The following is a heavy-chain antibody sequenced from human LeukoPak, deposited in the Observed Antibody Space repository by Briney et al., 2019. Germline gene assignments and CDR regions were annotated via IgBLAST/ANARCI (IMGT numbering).Heavy chain of an antibody. CDR1: GFTFSSYA. CDR3: ARDYPGTSAFDI. Sequence: PGRSLRLSCAASGFTFSSYAMHWVRQAPGKGLEWVAVISYDGSNKYYADSVKGRFTISRDNSKNTLYLQMNSLRAEDTAVYYCARDYPGTSAFDIWGQGTMVTVSS. D-gene: IGHD3-10*01. V-gene: IGHV3-30-3*01. J-gene: IGHJ3*02. CDR2: ISYDGSNK.